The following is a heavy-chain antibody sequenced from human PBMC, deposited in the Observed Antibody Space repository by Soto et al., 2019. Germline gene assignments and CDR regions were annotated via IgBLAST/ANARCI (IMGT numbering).Heavy chain of an antibody. D-gene: IGHD1-7*01. CDR3: ARSNWYSGY. CDR1: GGSINNHY. V-gene: IGHV4-59*11. J-gene: IGHJ4*02. CDR2: IYYTGST. Sequence: SETLSLTCTVSGGSINNHYWSWTRQPPGKGLEWIGYIYYTGSTNYNPSLKSRVTISVDTSKNQFSLNLTSLTAADTAIYYCARSNWYSGYWGQGTLVTVSS.